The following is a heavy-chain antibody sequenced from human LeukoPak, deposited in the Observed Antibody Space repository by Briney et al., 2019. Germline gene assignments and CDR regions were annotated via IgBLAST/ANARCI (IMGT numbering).Heavy chain of an antibody. J-gene: IGHJ2*01. V-gene: IGHV4-59*01. D-gene: IGHD3-22*01. CDR2: IYYSGST. CDR1: GGSISSYY. Sequence: PSETLSLTCTVSGGSISSYYWSWIRQPPGKGLEWIGYIYYSGSTNYNPSLKSRVTISVDTSKNQFSLKLSSVTAADTAVYYCARVGYYYDSSGYYSMYFGLWGRGTLVTVSS. CDR3: ARVGYYYDSSGYYSMYFGL.